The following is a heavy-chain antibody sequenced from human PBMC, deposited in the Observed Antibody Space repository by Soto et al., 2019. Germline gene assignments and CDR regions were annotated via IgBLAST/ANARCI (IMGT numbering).Heavy chain of an antibody. CDR3: AKGIVATIRALQPFEY. D-gene: IGHD5-12*01. J-gene: IGHJ4*02. Sequence: GGSLRLSCSASGFTFSRYAMSWVRQAPGTGLEWVSALSGSGGSTYYADSVKGRFTISRDNSKNTLYLQMNSLRAEDTAVYYCAKGIVATIRALQPFEYRVQGTLVSVGS. CDR2: LSGSGGST. CDR1: GFTFSRYA. V-gene: IGHV3-23*01.